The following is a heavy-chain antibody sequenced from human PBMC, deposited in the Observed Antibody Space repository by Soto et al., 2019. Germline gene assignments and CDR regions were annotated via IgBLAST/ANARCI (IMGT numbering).Heavy chain of an antibody. D-gene: IGHD3-3*01. CDR3: ASHTYYDFWSGLSDYYYYMDV. Sequence: ASVKVSCKASGYTFASYYMHWVRQAPGQGLEWMGIINPSGGSTSYAQKFQGRVTMTRETSTSTVYMELGSLRSEDTAVYYCASHTYYDFWSGLSDYYYYMDVWGKGTTVTVSS. J-gene: IGHJ6*03. V-gene: IGHV1-46*03. CDR1: GYTFASYY. CDR2: INPSGGST.